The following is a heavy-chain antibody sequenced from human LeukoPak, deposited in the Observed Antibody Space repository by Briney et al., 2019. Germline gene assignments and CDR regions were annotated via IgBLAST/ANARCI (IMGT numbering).Heavy chain of an antibody. CDR3: AKGSYYYDSSGYYF. CDR1: GFTLSSYA. Sequence: TGGSLRLSCAASGFTLSSYAMSWVRQAPGKGLEWVSAISGSGGSTYYADSVKGRFTISRDNSKNTLHLQMNSLRAEDTAVYYCAKGSYYYDSSGYYFWGQGTLVTVSS. CDR2: ISGSGGST. V-gene: IGHV3-23*01. D-gene: IGHD3-22*01. J-gene: IGHJ4*02.